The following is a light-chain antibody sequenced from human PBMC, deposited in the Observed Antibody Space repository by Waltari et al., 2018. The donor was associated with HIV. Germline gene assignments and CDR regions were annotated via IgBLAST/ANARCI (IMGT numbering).Light chain of an antibody. Sequence: DIRLTQSPSSLSASLGDSVTITCRASLALGNSLAWYQQKRDGAPRLLVYGASRLDIGVPVRFVGSGGGTNFSLTVTGLQPADFATYYCHQYYSVPQTFGQGTKVDVK. CDR1: LALGNS. CDR2: GAS. J-gene: IGKJ1*01. V-gene: IGKV1-NL1*01. CDR3: HQYYSVPQT.